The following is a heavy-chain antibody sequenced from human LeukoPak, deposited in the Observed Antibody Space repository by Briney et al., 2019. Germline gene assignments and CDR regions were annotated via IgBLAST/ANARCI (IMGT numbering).Heavy chain of an antibody. CDR1: GFIFSSYW. J-gene: IGHJ4*02. V-gene: IGHV3-23*01. CDR3: AKDGGVWFGESNDY. Sequence: PGGSLRLSCAASGFIFSSYWMSWVRQAPGKGLEWVSAISGSGGSTYYADSVKGRFTISRDNFKNTLYLQMNSLRADDTAVYYCAKDGGVWFGESNDYWGQGTLVTVSS. D-gene: IGHD3-10*01. CDR2: ISGSGGST.